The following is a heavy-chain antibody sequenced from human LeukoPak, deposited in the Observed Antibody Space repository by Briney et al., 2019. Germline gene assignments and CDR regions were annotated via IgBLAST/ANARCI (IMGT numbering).Heavy chain of an antibody. J-gene: IGHJ4*02. CDR3: AKKGTSSSDTSASRSRADYLDY. CDR1: GFTFGTYS. CDR2: ISGSAHST. D-gene: IGHD1-26*01. V-gene: IGHV3-23*01. Sequence: PGGSLRLSCAASGFTFGTYSMSWVRQAPGKGLEWVSAISGSAHSTTYADSVKGRFTISRDNSKSTLYLQMNSLRAEDTALHYCAKKGTSSSDTSASRSRADYLDYWGQGTLVTVSS.